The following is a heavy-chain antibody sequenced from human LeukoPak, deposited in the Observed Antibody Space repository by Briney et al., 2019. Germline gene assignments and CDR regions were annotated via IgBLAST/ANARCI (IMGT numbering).Heavy chain of an antibody. V-gene: IGHV4-59*08. CDR2: IYYSGST. CDR1: GGSISSYY. Sequence: PSETLSLTCTVSGGSISSYYWSWIRQPPGKGLEWIGYIYYSGSTNYNPSLKSRVTISVDTSKNQFSLKLSSVTAADTAVYYCARQGSSSWGYYFDYWGQGTLVTVSS. D-gene: IGHD6-13*01. J-gene: IGHJ4*02. CDR3: ARQGSSSWGYYFDY.